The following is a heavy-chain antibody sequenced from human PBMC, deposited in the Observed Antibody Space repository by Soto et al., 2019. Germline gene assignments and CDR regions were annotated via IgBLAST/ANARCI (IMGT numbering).Heavy chain of an antibody. J-gene: IGHJ4*02. Sequence: QVQVVQSGAEVKKPESSVKVSCKPSGGTFNTYTVNWVRLAPGHGLEWMGRFIPILDMANYAQKFQDRVTLPAGRSTFEAYRELISLTSADTAVYYCAITYCRDNSCPRDFDFWGPGTRVTVSS. D-gene: IGHD2-21*01. CDR2: FIPILDMA. CDR1: GGTFNTYT. V-gene: IGHV1-69*02. CDR3: AITYCRDNSCPRDFDF.